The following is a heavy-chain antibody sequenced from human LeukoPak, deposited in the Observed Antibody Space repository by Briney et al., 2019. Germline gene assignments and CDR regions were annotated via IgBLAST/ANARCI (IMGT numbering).Heavy chain of an antibody. D-gene: IGHD4-17*01. CDR3: ARKLSGDYIRDYGMDV. CDR2: ISSSSSYI. J-gene: IGHJ6*02. Sequence: GGALRLSCAASGFTFSSYSMNWVRQAPGKGLEWVSSISSSSSYIYYADSVKGRFTISRDNAKSSLYLQMNSLRAEDTAVYYCARKLSGDYIRDYGMDVWGQGTTVTVSS. V-gene: IGHV3-21*01. CDR1: GFTFSSYS.